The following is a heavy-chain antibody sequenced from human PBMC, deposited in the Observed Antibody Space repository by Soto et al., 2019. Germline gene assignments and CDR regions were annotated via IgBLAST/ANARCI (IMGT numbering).Heavy chain of an antibody. Sequence: EVQLLESGGGLVQPGGSLRLSCAASGFTFSSYAMSWVRQAPGKGLEWVSALSGSGGSTYYADSVKGRFTISRDNSKNTLYLKMNSLRAEDTAVYYGAKGMIVVGPYFDYWGQGPLVTVSS. CDR1: GFTFSSYA. CDR2: LSGSGGST. CDR3: AKGMIVVGPYFDY. D-gene: IGHD3-22*01. J-gene: IGHJ4*02. V-gene: IGHV3-23*01.